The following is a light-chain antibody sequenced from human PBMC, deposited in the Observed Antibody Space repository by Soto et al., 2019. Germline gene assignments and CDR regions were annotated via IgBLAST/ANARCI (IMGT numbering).Light chain of an antibody. V-gene: IGLV2-14*01. CDR3: SSYTGSSRVI. J-gene: IGLJ2*01. Sequence: HSALTQPASVSGSPGQSITISCTGSSSDIGSYNYVSWYQQHPGQVPKVVIYDVTKRPSGVSDRFSGSKSGNTASLTISGLQAEDEALYYCSSYTGSSRVIFGGGTKVTVL. CDR1: SSDIGSYNY. CDR2: DVT.